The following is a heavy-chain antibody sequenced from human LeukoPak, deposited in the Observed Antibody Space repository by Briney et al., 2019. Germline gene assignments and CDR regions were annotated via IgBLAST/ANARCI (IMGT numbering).Heavy chain of an antibody. CDR3: ARIMVRGVTHAFDM. CDR2: IDWDDDK. V-gene: IGHV2-70*11. Sequence: SGPALVKPTQILTLTCSFSGFSLSTSAMCVSWIRQPPGKALEWLARIDWDDDKYYSTSLKTRLTISKDTSKNQVVLTMTNMDPVDTATYYCARIMVRGVTHAFDMWGQGPMVTVYS. J-gene: IGHJ3*02. D-gene: IGHD3-10*01. CDR1: GFSLSTSAMC.